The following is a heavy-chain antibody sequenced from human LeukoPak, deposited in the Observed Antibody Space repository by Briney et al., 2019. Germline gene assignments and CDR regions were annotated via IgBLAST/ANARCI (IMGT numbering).Heavy chain of an antibody. CDR1: GGSISSYY. J-gene: IGHJ4*02. Sequence: SETLSLTCTVSGGSISSYYWSWIRQSDGKGLEWIGRIHARGGTDYNPSLKSRVTMSLDTSKNQSSLNLRSMTAADTAVYYCARSYDTSGYYYNFDYWGQGTLVTVSS. V-gene: IGHV4-4*07. CDR2: IHARGGT. CDR3: ARSYDTSGYYYNFDY. D-gene: IGHD3-22*01.